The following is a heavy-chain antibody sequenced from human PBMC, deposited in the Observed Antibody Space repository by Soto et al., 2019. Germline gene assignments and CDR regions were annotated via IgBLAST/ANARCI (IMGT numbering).Heavy chain of an antibody. CDR1: GFTFSDHY. J-gene: IGHJ6*02. CDR2: INPSGTYT. V-gene: IGHV3-11*06. Sequence: GGSLRLSCEASGFTFSDHYMTWIRQAPGKGLGWISYINPSGTYTHYADSVKGRFTISRDNAEKSLYLQMNSLRAEDTALYYCARGHHSMDVWGQGATVTVSS. CDR3: ARGHHSMDV.